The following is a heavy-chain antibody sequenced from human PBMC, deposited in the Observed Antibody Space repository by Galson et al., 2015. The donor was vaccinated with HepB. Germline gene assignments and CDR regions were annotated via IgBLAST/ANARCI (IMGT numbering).Heavy chain of an antibody. CDR3: AGVIAVAGSARRYYYYGMDV. CDR1: GNSFTRYW. V-gene: IGHV5-51*01. J-gene: IGHJ6*02. D-gene: IGHD6-13*01. CDR2: IYPGNSDT. Sequence: QSGAEVKKPGESLKISCKGSGNSFTRYWIAWVRRMPGKGLECMGIIYPGNSDTTYSPSFQGQVTISADRSISTAFLQWSSLKASDSAMYYCAGVIAVAGSARRYYYYGMDVWGQGTTVTVSS.